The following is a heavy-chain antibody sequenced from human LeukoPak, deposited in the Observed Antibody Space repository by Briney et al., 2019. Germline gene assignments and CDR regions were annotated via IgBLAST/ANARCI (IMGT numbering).Heavy chain of an antibody. V-gene: IGHV4-4*09. CDR1: GGSITTDC. J-gene: IGHJ4*02. CDR3: ARRTPGPQLDEYVAYYFDL. D-gene: IGHD3/OR15-3a*01. CDR2: IYNSGMT. Sequence: SETLSLTCTVSGGSITTDCWIWIRQPPGKGLEWIAYIYNSGMTKYNPSLKSRGTISADPSTSQWSMKLSSVTAADTAVYYCARRTPGPQLDEYVAYYFDLWGQGTLVTVSS.